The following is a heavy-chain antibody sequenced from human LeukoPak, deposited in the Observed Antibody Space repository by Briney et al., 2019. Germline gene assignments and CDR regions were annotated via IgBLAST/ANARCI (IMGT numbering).Heavy chain of an antibody. V-gene: IGHV1-69*04. CDR3: ARLDGYNYGGFDY. CDR2: IIPILGIA. D-gene: IGHD5-24*01. J-gene: IGHJ4*02. Sequence: SVKVSCKASGGTFSSYAISWVRQAPGQGLEWMGRIIPILGIANYAQKFQGRVTITADKSTSTAYMELSSLRSEDTAVYYCARLDGYNYGGFDYWGQGTLVTVSS. CDR1: GGTFSSYA.